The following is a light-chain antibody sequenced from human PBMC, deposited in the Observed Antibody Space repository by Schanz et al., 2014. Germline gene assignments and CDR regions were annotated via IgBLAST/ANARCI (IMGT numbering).Light chain of an antibody. CDR2: GNS. CDR3: GTWDSSLSAVV. J-gene: IGLJ2*01. V-gene: IGLV1-40*01. CDR1: NSNIGAGYD. Sequence: SVLTQPPSVSGAPGQRVTIYCTGSNSNIGAGYDVHWYQQLPGTAPKLLIFGNSNRPSGVPDRFSGSKSGTSASLAITGLQAEDEADYYCGTWDSSLSAVVFGGGTKLTVL.